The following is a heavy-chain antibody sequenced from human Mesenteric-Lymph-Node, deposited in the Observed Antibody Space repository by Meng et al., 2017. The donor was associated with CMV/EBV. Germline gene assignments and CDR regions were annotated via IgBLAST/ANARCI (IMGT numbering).Heavy chain of an antibody. CDR1: GYTFTGYY. CDR3: ARAHLYDSTDTSMDV. D-gene: IGHD3-22*01. Sequence: ASVKVSCKASGYTFTGYYMHWVRQAPGQGLEWMGWINPNSGGTNYAQKFQGRVTITRNTSISTAYMELSSLRSEDTAVYYCARAHLYDSTDTSMDVWGQGTTVTVSS. CDR2: INPNSGGT. V-gene: IGHV1-2*02. J-gene: IGHJ6*02.